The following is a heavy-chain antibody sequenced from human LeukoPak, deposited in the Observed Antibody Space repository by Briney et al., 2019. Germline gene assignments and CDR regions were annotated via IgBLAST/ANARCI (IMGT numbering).Heavy chain of an antibody. CDR3: ASYCTNGVCYRGPHFDY. CDR1: GGSISSSSYY. D-gene: IGHD2-8*01. CDR2: IYYSGST. Sequence: SETLSLTCTVSGGSISSSSYYWGWIRQPPGKGPEWIGSIYYSGSTYYNPSLKSRVTISVDTSKNQFSLKLSSVTAADTAVYYCASYCTNGVCYRGPHFDYWGQGTLVTVSS. J-gene: IGHJ4*02. V-gene: IGHV4-39*01.